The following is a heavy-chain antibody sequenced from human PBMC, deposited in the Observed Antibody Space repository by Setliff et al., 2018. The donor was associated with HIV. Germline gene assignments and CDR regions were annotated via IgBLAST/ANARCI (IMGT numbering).Heavy chain of an antibody. J-gene: IGHJ6*03. Sequence: ASVKVSCKTSGYTFVSSHINWARQATGQGLEWMGWINPSSGDTGLAPKFQGRVTLTSNTSISTAYMQLSSLTSEDTAVYYCARATPSIVAAGDYYHFYMDVWGKGSTVTVSS. CDR2: INPSSGDT. V-gene: IGHV1-8*02. D-gene: IGHD6-13*01. CDR1: GYTFVSSH. CDR3: ARATPSIVAAGDYYHFYMDV.